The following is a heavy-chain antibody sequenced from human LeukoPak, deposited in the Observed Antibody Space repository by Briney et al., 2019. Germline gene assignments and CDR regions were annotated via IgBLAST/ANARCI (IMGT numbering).Heavy chain of an antibody. CDR2: IYYSGST. CDR1: GGSISSYY. D-gene: IGHD1-26*01. J-gene: IGHJ4*02. V-gene: IGHV4-59*01. CDR3: ARDTVGVTDY. Sequence: SETLSLTCTVSGGSISSYYWSWIRQPPGKGLEWIGYIYYSGSTNYNPSLKSRVTISVDTSKNQFSLKLSSVTAADTALYYCARDTVGVTDYWGQGTLVTVSS.